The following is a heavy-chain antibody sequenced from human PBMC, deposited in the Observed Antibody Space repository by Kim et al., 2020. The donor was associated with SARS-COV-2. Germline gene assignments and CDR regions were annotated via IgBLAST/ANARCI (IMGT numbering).Heavy chain of an antibody. V-gene: IGHV3-23*01. Sequence: ADSVKGRFTISRDNSKNTLYLQMNSLRAEDTAVYYCAKFPSVVVPAAYDYWGQGTLVTVSS. D-gene: IGHD2-2*01. J-gene: IGHJ4*02. CDR3: AKFPSVVVPAAYDY.